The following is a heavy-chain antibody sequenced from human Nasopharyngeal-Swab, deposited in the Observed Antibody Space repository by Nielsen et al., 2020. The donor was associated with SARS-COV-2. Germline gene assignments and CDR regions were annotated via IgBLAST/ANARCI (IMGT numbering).Heavy chain of an antibody. Sequence: IRQPPGKGLEWVSGINWNGGSTGYADSVKGRFTISRDNAKNSLFLQMNSLRAEDTAVYFCASGRWFDYWGQGTLVTVSS. V-gene: IGHV3-20*03. D-gene: IGHD4-23*01. CDR2: INWNGGST. CDR3: ASGRWFDY. J-gene: IGHJ4*02.